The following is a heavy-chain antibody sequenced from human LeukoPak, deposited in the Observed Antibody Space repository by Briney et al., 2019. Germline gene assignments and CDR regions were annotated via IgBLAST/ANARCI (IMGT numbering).Heavy chain of an antibody. CDR2: ISYDGSNK. D-gene: IGHD4-17*01. CDR3: ARGYTNLYGDYTSW. V-gene: IGHV3-30-3*01. J-gene: IGHJ4*02. Sequence: GRSLRFSCAASGFTFSSYAMHWVRQAPGKGLEWVAVISYDGSNKYYADSVKGRFTISRDNSKNTLYLQMNSLRAEDTAVYYCARGYTNLYGDYTSWWGQGTLVTVSS. CDR1: GFTFSSYA.